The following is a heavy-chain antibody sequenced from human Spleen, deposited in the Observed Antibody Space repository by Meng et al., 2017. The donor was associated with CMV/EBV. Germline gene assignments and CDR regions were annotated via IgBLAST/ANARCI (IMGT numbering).Heavy chain of an antibody. CDR2: SNNDGTIT. V-gene: IGHV3-74*01. CDR3: ARRGYSSSSEGMDV. D-gene: IGHD6-6*01. CDR1: GFTFSSYW. Sequence: GESLKIPCTASGFTFSSYWMHWVRQAPGKGLVWVSRSNNDGTITTYADSAQGRFTISRDNAKNTLYLQMNSLRAEDTAVYYCARRGYSSSSEGMDVWGQATTVTVSS. J-gene: IGHJ6*02.